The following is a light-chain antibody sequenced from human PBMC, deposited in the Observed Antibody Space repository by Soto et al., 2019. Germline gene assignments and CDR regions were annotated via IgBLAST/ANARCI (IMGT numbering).Light chain of an antibody. CDR2: GAS. Sequence: EIVMTQSPVTLSVSPGERATLSCRASLSVGSDLAWYQQRPGQAPRLLMYGASTRATGIPARFSGSGSGTEFTLTIHSLQSEDFAVYYCQQYNIWPPYTFGQGTKLEIK. CDR3: QQYNIWPPYT. CDR1: LSVGSD. V-gene: IGKV3-15*01. J-gene: IGKJ2*01.